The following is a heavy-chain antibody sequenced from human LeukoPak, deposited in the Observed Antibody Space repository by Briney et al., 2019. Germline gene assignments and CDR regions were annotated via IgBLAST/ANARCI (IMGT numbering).Heavy chain of an antibody. CDR2: IVVGSGNT. CDR3: AAVDSSGWYASFDY. CDR1: GFTFTSSA. J-gene: IGHJ4*02. D-gene: IGHD6-19*01. Sequence: SVKVSFKASGFTFTSSAVQWVRQARGQRLEWIGWIVVGSGNTNYAQKFQERVTITRDMSTSTAYMELSSLRSEDTAVYYCAAVDSSGWYASFDYWGQGTLVTVSS. V-gene: IGHV1-58*01.